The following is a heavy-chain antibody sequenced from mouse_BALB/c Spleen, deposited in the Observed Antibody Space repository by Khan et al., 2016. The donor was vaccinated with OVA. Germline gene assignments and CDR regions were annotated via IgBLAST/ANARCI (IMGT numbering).Heavy chain of an antibody. CDR3: ASEGLRAVAMDY. Sequence: QVRLQQSGPELVKPGASVKISCKASGYTFTAYDINWVRQRPGQGLEWIGWIYPGDGSTEYNEKFKDKATLTADTSSNTAYMQLRSLTSEESAVYICASEGLRAVAMDYWGQGTPVSVSS. J-gene: IGHJ4*01. CDR2: IYPGDGST. V-gene: IGHV1S56*01. D-gene: IGHD2-4*01. CDR1: GYTFTAYD.